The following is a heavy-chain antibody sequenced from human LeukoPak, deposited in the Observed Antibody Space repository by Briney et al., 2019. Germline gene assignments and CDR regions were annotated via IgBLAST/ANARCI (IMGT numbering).Heavy chain of an antibody. CDR3: ASDNVDTAMVDY. V-gene: IGHV4-39*07. CDR1: GGSISSSSYY. D-gene: IGHD5-18*01. CDR2: VYFSVST. Sequence: SETLSLTCTVPGGSISSSSYYCGWIRQPPGKGLEWIVIVYFSVSTYYNPSLQSRATISVDTSKNQFSLKLSAGTAADPPQSYCASDNVDTAMVDYWGQGTLVTVSS. J-gene: IGHJ4*02.